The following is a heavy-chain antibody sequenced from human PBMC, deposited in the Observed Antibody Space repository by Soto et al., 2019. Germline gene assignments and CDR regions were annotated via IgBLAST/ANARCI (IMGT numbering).Heavy chain of an antibody. J-gene: IGHJ3*02. CDR1: GGSVTSARYS. D-gene: IGHD3-3*01. Sequence: LETLSLTSTVSGGSVTSARYSWSWVRQPPGKGLEWIGYVSYRGITTYNPSLKSRVTILLGTSKNQISLNLRSVTAADTAVYYCARDREYSFGLTYDIWGQGTMVT. V-gene: IGHV4-61*01. CDR2: VSYRGIT. CDR3: ARDREYSFGLTYDI.